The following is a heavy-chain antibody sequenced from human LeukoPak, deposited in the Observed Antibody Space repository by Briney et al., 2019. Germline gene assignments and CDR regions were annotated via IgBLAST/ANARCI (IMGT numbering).Heavy chain of an antibody. CDR3: ASPNDCGGDCYPLDAFDI. CDR2: IYYSGST. D-gene: IGHD2-21*01. CDR1: GGPISSSSYY. V-gene: IGHV4-39*01. J-gene: IGHJ3*02. Sequence: PSETLSLTCTVSGGPISSSSYYWGWIRQPPGKGLEWIGSIYYSGSTYYNPSLKSRVTISVDTSKNQFSLKLSSVTAADTAVYYCASPNDCGGDCYPLDAFDIWGQGTMDTVSS.